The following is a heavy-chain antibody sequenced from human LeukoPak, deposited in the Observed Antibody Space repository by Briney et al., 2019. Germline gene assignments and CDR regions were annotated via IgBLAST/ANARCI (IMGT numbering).Heavy chain of an antibody. V-gene: IGHV1-69*06. CDR1: GGRFKSYG. J-gene: IGHJ3*01. Sequence: ASVKVSCKTTGGRFKSYGFSWVRQAPGQGLEWMGGIIPVFDRPNYAQKFEGRVTITAGKSTNTTYMEISRLTSDDTAIYYCARDAQWELRAFDVWGRGTMVIVSS. CDR2: IIPVFDRP. CDR3: ARDAQWELRAFDV. D-gene: IGHD1-7*01.